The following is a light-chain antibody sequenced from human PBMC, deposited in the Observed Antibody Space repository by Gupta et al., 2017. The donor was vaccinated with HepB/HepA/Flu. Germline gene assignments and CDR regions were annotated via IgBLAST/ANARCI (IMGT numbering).Light chain of an antibody. J-gene: IGKJ1*01. V-gene: IGKV3-11*01. CDR2: DES. CDR1: QNIRNY. CDR3: QQRNNWPRT. Sequence: EIVLTQSPATLALSPGERVSLSCRASQNIRNYLAWYQQKPGQAPRLLINDESKRATGVPARFGGSGSGTDFTLAISSLEPEDFAVYYCQQRNNWPRTFGQGTKVEI.